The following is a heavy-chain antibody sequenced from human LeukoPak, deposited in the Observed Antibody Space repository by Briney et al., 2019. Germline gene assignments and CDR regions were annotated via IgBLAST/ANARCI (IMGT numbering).Heavy chain of an antibody. J-gene: IGHJ6*02. D-gene: IGHD3-10*01. CDR3: ARESPTRDHYYGMDV. CDR2: INPNSGGT. Sequence: ASVTVSCKASGYTFTGYYMHWVRQAPGQGLEWMGWINPNSGGTNYAQKFQGWATMTRDTSISTAYMELSRLRSDDTAVYYCARESPTRDHYYGMDVWGQGTTVTVSS. V-gene: IGHV1-2*04. CDR1: GYTFTGYY.